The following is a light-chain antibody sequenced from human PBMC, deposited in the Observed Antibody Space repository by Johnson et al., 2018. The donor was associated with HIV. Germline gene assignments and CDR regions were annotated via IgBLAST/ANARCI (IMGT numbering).Light chain of an antibody. CDR1: SSNIGNKY. CDR2: ENI. Sequence: HSVLTQPPSVSAAPGQKVTISCSGSSSNIGNKYVSWYQQLPGTAPKLLIYENIKRPSGIPDRFSGSKSGTSATLGITGLQTGDEADYYCGTWDTSLSAGCVCGCGTKV. J-gene: IGLJ6*01. V-gene: IGLV1-51*02. CDR3: GTWDTSLSAGCV.